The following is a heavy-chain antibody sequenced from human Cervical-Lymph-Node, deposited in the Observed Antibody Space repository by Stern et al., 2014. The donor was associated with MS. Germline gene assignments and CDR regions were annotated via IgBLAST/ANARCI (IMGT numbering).Heavy chain of an antibody. CDR3: AREEAVAGISV. CDR1: GFTFSSYS. J-gene: IGHJ6*02. Sequence: EVQLVQSGGGLVKPGGSLRLSCAASGFTFSSYSMNWVRQAPGKGLEWVSSISSSSSYIYYADSVKGRFTISRDNAKNSLYLQINSLRAEDTAVYYCAREEAVAGISVWGQGTTVTVSS. V-gene: IGHV3-21*01. D-gene: IGHD6-19*01. CDR2: ISSSSSYI.